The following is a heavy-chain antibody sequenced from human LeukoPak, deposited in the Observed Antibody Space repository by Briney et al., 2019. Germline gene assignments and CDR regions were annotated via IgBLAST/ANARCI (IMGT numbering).Heavy chain of an antibody. CDR3: ACTMVRGVIKYY. CDR2: INSDGSST. J-gene: IGHJ4*02. D-gene: IGHD3-10*01. Sequence: GGSLRLSCAASGFTFSSYWMHWVRQAPGKGRVWVSRINSDGSSTSYADSVKGRFTISRDNAKNTLYLQMNSLRAEDTAVYYCACTMVRGVIKYYWGQGTLVTVSS. V-gene: IGHV3-74*01. CDR1: GFTFSSYW.